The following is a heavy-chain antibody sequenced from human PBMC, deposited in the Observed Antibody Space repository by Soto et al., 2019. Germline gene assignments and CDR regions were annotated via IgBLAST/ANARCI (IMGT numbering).Heavy chain of an antibody. J-gene: IGHJ4*02. Sequence: GGALRLSCAAAGFTFSSYGRSRVRQAPGKGLEWVSAISGSGGSTYYADSVKGRFTISRDNSKNTLYLQMNSLRAEDTAVYYCAKDLHQLGFDYWGQGTLVTVSS. CDR3: AKDLHQLGFDY. CDR2: ISGSGGST. CDR1: GFTFSSYG. V-gene: IGHV3-23*01. D-gene: IGHD3-16*01.